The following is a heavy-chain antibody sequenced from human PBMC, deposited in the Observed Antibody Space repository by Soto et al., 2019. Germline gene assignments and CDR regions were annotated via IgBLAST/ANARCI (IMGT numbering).Heavy chain of an antibody. CDR1: GLTFSDFY. Sequence: LRLSCAASGLTFSDFYMTWIRQAPGKGLEWVSYISSSSSYTNYADSVKGRFTISRDNAKNSLYLQMNSLRAEDTAVYYCARNRVPYSSSPLFDYWGQGTLVTVSS. D-gene: IGHD6-6*01. CDR2: ISSSSSYT. CDR3: ARNRVPYSSSPLFDY. J-gene: IGHJ4*02. V-gene: IGHV3-11*06.